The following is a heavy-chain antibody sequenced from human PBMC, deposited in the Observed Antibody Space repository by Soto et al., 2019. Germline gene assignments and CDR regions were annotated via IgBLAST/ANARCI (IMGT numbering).Heavy chain of an antibody. D-gene: IGHD3-10*01. J-gene: IGHJ5*02. CDR3: SSRFYGSGSAGDETKYNWFDP. V-gene: IGHV1-3*01. Sequence: ASVKVSCKASGYTFTSYAMHWVRQAPGQRLEWMGWINAGNGNTKYSQKFQGRVTITRDTSASTAYMELSSLRSEDTAVYYCSSRFYGSGSAGDETKYNWFDPLGQGTLVTVSS. CDR1: GYTFTSYA. CDR2: INAGNGNT.